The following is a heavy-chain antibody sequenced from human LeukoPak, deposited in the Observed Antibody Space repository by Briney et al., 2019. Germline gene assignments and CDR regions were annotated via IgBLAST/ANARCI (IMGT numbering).Heavy chain of an antibody. Sequence: GGSLRLSCAASGFTFSSYSMNWVRQAPGKGLEWVSYISSSSSTIYYADSVKGRFTISRDNAKNSLYLQMNSLRAEDTAVYYCAAAYDSSGFDYWGQGTLVTVSS. CDR3: AAAYDSSGFDY. CDR2: ISSSSSTI. V-gene: IGHV3-48*01. J-gene: IGHJ4*02. CDR1: GFTFSSYS. D-gene: IGHD3-22*01.